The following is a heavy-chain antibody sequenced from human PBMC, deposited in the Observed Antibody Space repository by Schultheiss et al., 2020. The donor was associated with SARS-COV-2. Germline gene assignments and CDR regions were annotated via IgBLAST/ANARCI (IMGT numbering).Heavy chain of an antibody. CDR3: ARGRYANIVVVPAAKYYFDY. Sequence: SQTLSLTCTVSGGSISSYYWSWIRQPPGKGLEWIGYIYYSGSTYYNPSLKSRVTISVDTSKNQFSLKLSSVTAADTAVYYCARGRYANIVVVPAAKYYFDYWGQGTLVTVSS. CDR2: IYYSGST. V-gene: IGHV4-59*12. J-gene: IGHJ4*02. CDR1: GGSISSYY. D-gene: IGHD2-2*01.